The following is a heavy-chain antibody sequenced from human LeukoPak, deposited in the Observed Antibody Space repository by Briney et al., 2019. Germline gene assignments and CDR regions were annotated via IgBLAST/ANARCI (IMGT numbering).Heavy chain of an antibody. Sequence: SETLSLTCTVYDASNSNYYWGWTREPPGKPMEWVGSVRFSGSSYYNPSLKSRVFISLDTSKNQVSLRVNSVTAADMAVYYCARGYFDSRDWSSPFDFWGRGTLVTVSS. CDR1: DASNSNYY. V-gene: IGHV4-59*08. CDR3: ARGYFDSRDWSSPFDF. J-gene: IGHJ4*01. CDR2: VRFSGSS. D-gene: IGHD3-22*01.